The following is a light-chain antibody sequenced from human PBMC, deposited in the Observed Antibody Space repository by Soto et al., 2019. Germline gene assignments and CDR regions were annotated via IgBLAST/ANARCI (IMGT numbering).Light chain of an antibody. J-gene: IGLJ2*01. V-gene: IGLV2-23*02. Sequence: QSALAQPASVSGSPGQSITISCTGSSSDVGSYNLVSWYQQHPGKAPKLMIYEDSQRPSGVSNRFSGSKSGNTASLTISGLQAEDEADNFCSSYAGSSIFVVFGGGTKLTVL. CDR2: EDS. CDR3: SSYAGSSIFVV. CDR1: SSDVGSYNL.